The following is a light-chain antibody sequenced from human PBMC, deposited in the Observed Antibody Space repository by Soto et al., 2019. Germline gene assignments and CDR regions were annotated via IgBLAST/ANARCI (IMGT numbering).Light chain of an antibody. V-gene: IGKV1-17*01. CDR3: LQHRSYPPT. Sequence: DIQMTQSPSSLSASVGDRVTITCRASQDIRNDLGWYQHQPGKAPKRLIYAASTLQGGVPSRFSGSGSGTEFTLTISSLQPEDSATYYFLQHRSYPPTFGQGTTVEIK. CDR2: AAS. CDR1: QDIRND. J-gene: IGKJ1*01.